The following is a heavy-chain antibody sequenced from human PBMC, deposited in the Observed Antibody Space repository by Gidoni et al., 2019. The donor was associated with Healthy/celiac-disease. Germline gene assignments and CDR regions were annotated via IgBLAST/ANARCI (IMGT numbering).Heavy chain of an antibody. V-gene: IGHV6-1*01. J-gene: IGHJ4*02. Sequence: QVQLQLSHPGLGQPSHTLPLTFSIPGDSVSSNSAAWNWIRQSPSRGLEWLGRTYYRSKWENEYAVSVKSRINIHTDTSKNQFSLQLNSVSPEDTAVDYCVSSNFDYWGQGTLVTVSS. CDR2: TYYRSKWEN. CDR3: VSSNFDY. CDR1: GDSVSSNSAA.